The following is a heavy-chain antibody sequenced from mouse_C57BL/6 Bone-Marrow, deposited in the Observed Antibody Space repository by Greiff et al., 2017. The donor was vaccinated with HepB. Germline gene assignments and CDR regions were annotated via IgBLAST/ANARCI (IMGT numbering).Heavy chain of an antibody. CDR2: IDPSDSYT. CDR1: GYTFTSYW. D-gene: IGHD1-1*01. CDR3: ARSTTVVGPFAY. J-gene: IGHJ3*01. V-gene: IGHV1-59*01. Sequence: VQLQQPGAELVRPGTSVKLSCKASGYTFTSYWMHWVKQRPGQGLEWIGVIDPSDSYTNYNQKFKGKATLTVDTSSSTAYMQLSSLTSEDSAVYYCARSTTVVGPFAYWGQGTLVTVSA.